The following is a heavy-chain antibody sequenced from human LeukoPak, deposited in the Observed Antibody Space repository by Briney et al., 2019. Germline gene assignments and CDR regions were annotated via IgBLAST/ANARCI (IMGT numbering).Heavy chain of an antibody. Sequence: GRSLRLSCAASGFTFSNYAMHWVRQAPGKGLEWVAVISDDGSNKYYGDSVKGRFTISRDNSKNTVYLQMNSQRAGDTAVYYCAKDRYSSGWYSDFDYWGQGTLVTVSS. CDR3: AKDRYSSGWYSDFDY. CDR2: ISDDGSNK. D-gene: IGHD6-19*01. CDR1: GFTFSNYA. J-gene: IGHJ4*02. V-gene: IGHV3-30*18.